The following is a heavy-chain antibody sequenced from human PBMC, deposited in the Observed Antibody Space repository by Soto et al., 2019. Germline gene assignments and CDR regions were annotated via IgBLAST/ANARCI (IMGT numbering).Heavy chain of an antibody. V-gene: IGHV3-30*18. J-gene: IGHJ4*02. CDR2: IYYDGSEQ. D-gene: IGHD3-22*01. CDR1: GFTFSSSG. Sequence: QVQLVESGGGVVQPGRSLRLSCAASGFTFSSSGMHWVRQAPGEGLEWVGVIYYDGSEQYYGDSVKGRFTISRDNSKNTLYLQMNSLRDEDTAVYYCAKEESSGWSRTADYWGQGTLVTVSS. CDR3: AKEESSGWSRTADY.